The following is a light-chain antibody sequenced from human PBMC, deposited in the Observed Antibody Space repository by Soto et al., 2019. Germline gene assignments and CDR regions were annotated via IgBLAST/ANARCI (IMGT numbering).Light chain of an antibody. CDR2: AAA. CDR1: QGVGND. CDR3: LQDHNYPLT. J-gene: IGKJ4*01. Sequence: AIQMAQSPSSLSASVGDRVTITCRASQGVGNDVGWFQQKPWKAPKLLIYAAATLQSGVPSRFRGSRSGTDFNLTISSLQPEDFATYYCLQDHNYPLTSGGGTKVEIK. V-gene: IGKV1-6*02.